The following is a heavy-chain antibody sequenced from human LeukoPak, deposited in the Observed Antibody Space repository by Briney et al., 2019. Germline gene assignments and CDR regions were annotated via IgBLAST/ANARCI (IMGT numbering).Heavy chain of an antibody. Sequence: PSETLSLTRTVSGGSISSGDYYWSWIRQPPGKGLEWIGYIYYSGSTYYNPSLKSRVTISVDTSKNQFSLKLSSVTAADTAVYYCAREVVAALNWFDPWGQGTLVTVSS. J-gene: IGHJ5*02. CDR3: AREVVAALNWFDP. CDR2: IYYSGST. D-gene: IGHD2-15*01. CDR1: GGSISSGDYY. V-gene: IGHV4-30-4*01.